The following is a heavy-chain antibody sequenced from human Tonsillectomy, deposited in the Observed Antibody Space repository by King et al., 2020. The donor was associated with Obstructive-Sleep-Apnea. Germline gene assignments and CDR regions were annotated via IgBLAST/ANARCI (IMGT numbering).Heavy chain of an antibody. CDR2: INHSGRT. CDR1: GGSLGGFY. Sequence: VQLQQWGAGLLKPSETLSLTCAVYGGSLGGFYWDWLRQSPGKGLEWIGEINHSGRTNYNPSLKSRVSISVDTSKNQFSLKLSSVTAADTAVYYCARYDTVISWFDPWGQGTLVTVSS. V-gene: IGHV4-34*01. D-gene: IGHD3-22*01. CDR3: ARYDTVISWFDP. J-gene: IGHJ5*02.